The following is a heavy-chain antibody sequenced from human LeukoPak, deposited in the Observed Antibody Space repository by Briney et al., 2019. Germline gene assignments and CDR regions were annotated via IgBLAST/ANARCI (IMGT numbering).Heavy chain of an antibody. V-gene: IGHV1-46*01. CDR3: ARDQEGLDY. J-gene: IGHJ4*02. CDR1: GYTFTSNY. CDR2: IYPRDGST. Sequence: PGASVKVSCKASGYTFTSNYIHWVRQAPGQGLEWMGMIYPRDGSTSYAQKFQGRVTVTRDTSTSTVHMELSGLRSEDTAVYYCARDQEGLDYWGQGTLVTVSS.